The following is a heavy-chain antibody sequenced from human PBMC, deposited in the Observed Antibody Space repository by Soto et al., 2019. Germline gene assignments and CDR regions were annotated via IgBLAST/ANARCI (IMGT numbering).Heavy chain of an antibody. D-gene: IGHD6-13*01. CDR3: ARVTGIAAAGGWPLGGGLGDY. CDR1: GYTFTSYG. CDR2: ISAYNGNT. J-gene: IGHJ4*02. V-gene: IGHV1-18*01. Sequence: QVQLVQSGAEVKKPGASVKVSCKASGYTFTSYGISWVRQAPGQGLEWMGWISAYNGNTNYAQKLQGRVTMTTDTATSTAYMELRSLRSDDTAVYYCARVTGIAAAGGWPLGGGLGDYWGQGTLVTVSS.